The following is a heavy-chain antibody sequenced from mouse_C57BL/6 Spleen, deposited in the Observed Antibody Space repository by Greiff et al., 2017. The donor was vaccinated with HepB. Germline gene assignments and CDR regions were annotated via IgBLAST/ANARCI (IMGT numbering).Heavy chain of an antibody. V-gene: IGHV1-69*01. J-gene: IGHJ2*01. CDR2: IDPSDSYT. CDR1: GYTFTSYW. CDR3: ARRGFDY. Sequence: QVQLQQPGAELVMPGASVKLSCKASGYTFTSYWMHWVKQRHGQGLEWIGEIDPSDSYTNYNQKFKGKSTLTVDKSSSTAYMQLSSLTSEDSAVYYCARRGFDYWGQGTTLTVSS.